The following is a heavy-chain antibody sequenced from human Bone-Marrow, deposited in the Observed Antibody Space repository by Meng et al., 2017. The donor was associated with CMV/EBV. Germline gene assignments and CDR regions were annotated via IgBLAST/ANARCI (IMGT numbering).Heavy chain of an antibody. Sequence: ASVKVSCKTSGYTFISYYMHWVRQAPGQGLEWMGIINPSGGSTSYAQKFQGRVTMTRDTSTSTVYMELSSLRSEDTAVYYCARGQVQCSTINCHDYRFSGMDVWGQGTTVTVSS. V-gene: IGHV1-46*01. CDR1: GYTFISYY. D-gene: IGHD2/OR15-2a*01. J-gene: IGHJ6*02. CDR3: ARGQVQCSTINCHDYRFSGMDV. CDR2: INPSGGST.